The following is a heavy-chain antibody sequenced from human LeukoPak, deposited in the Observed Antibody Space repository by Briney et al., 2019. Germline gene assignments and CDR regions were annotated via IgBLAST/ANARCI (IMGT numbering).Heavy chain of an antibody. CDR3: ARRNDVGAFDI. D-gene: IGHD1-1*01. CDR2: IYPGDSDT. J-gene: IGHJ3*02. V-gene: IGHV5-51*01. Sequence: GESLQISCKGSGYIFTSYWIGWVRQLPGKGLEWMGIIYPGDSDTRYSPSFQGQVTISADKSISTAYLQWSSLKASDTAMYYCARRNDVGAFDIWGQGTMVTVSS. CDR1: GYIFTSYW.